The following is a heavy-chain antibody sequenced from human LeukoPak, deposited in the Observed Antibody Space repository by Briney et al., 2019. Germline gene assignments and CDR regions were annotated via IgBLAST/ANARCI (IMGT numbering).Heavy chain of an antibody. CDR3: ARGVLYCSSTSCYLVWFDP. D-gene: IGHD2-2*01. CDR2: INHRGST. Sequence: SETLSLTCPFYVGSFSGYYWSWIRQPPGKGREGIGEINHRGSTNYNPSLKSRGTISVDTSKNQFSLKLSSVTAADTAVYYCARGVLYCSSTSCYLVWFDPLGPGNPGHRLL. CDR1: VGSFSGYY. V-gene: IGHV4-34*01. J-gene: IGHJ5*02.